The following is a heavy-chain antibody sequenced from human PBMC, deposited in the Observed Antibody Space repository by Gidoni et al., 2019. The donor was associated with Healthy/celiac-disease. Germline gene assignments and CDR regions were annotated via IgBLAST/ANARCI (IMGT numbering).Heavy chain of an antibody. Sequence: EVQRLESGGGLVQPGGSLRLSCAASGFTFRSYAMSWVRQAPGKGLEWFSAISGSGGSTYYADSVKGRFTISRDNSKNTLYLQMNSLRAEDTAVYYCAKSRAAPDYYYGMDVWGQGTTVTVSS. CDR2: ISGSGGST. CDR1: GFTFRSYA. CDR3: AKSRAAPDYYYGMDV. D-gene: IGHD6-6*01. V-gene: IGHV3-23*01. J-gene: IGHJ6*02.